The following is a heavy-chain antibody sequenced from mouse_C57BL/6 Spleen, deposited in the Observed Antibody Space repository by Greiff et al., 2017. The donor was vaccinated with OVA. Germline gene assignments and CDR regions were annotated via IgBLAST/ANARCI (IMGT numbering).Heavy chain of an antibody. Sequence: VQLKESGPELVKPGASVKISCKASGYSFTDYNMNWVKQSNGKSLEWIGVINPNYGTTSYNQKFKGKATLTVDQSSSTAYMQLNSLTSEDSAVYYCAYYYSSSYAMDYWGQGTSVTVSS. CDR2: INPNYGTT. V-gene: IGHV1-39*01. J-gene: IGHJ4*01. D-gene: IGHD1-1*01. CDR3: AYYYSSSYAMDY. CDR1: GYSFTDYN.